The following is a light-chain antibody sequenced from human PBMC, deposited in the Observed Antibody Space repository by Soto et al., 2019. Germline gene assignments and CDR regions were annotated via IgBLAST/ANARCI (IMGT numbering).Light chain of an antibody. CDR3: LLYSGGTWL. J-gene: IGLJ3*02. CDR2: STT. V-gene: IGLV7-43*01. Sequence: QAVVTQEPSLTVSPGGTVPLTFASNTGAVTSAYYPNWFQQKPGQAPRALIYSTTNKQSWTPARFSGSLLGGKAALTLSGVQPEDEAEYYCLLYSGGTWLFGGGTKVTVL. CDR1: TGAVTSAYY.